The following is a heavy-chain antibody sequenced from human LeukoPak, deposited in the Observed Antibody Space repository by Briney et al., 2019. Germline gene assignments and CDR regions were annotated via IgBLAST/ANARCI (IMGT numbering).Heavy chain of an antibody. CDR3: AKHTAMGVLYMDV. J-gene: IGHJ6*03. CDR1: GFTFSSYA. V-gene: IGHV3-23*01. D-gene: IGHD5-18*01. CDR2: ISGSGGST. Sequence: GGSLRLSCAASGFTFSSYAMSWVRQAPGKGLEWVSAISGSGGSTYYADSVKGRFTISRDNSKNTLHLQMNSLRAEDTAVYYCAKHTAMGVLYMDVWGKGTTVTVSS.